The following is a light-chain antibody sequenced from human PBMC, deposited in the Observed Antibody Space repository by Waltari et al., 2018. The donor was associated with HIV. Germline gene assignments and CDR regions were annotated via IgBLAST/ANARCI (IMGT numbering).Light chain of an antibody. V-gene: IGLV1-44*01. CDR1: SSNIGSNT. CDR2: SNN. Sequence: QSVLTQPPSASGTPGQRVTISCSGSSSNIGSNTVNWYQQLPGAAPKLLIYSNNQRPTGVPDRFSGAGSGTTVTWTISGVRAEDEADYYCQSTDITGTYAVFGPGTKVTVL. CDR3: QSTDITGTYAV. J-gene: IGLJ1*01.